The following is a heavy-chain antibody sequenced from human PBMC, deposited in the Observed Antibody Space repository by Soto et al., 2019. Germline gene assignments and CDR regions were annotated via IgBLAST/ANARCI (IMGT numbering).Heavy chain of an antibody. CDR1: GFTFTSAW. J-gene: IGHJ4*02. D-gene: IGHD2-21*02. CDR3: TTGQHIVVVTAASFDY. V-gene: IGHV3-15*01. CDR2: IKTKTEGGTT. Sequence: GGSLRLSCAASGFTFTSAWMSWVRQAPGKGLEWVGRIKTKTEGGTTEYGASVKGRFTISRDDSENTVSLQMSSLKTEDTAVYYCTTGQHIVVVTAASFDYWGQGTQVTVSS.